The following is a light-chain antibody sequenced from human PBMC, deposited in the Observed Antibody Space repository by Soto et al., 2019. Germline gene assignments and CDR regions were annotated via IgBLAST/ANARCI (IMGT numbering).Light chain of an antibody. J-gene: IGLJ2*01. CDR1: NIGSKN. Sequence: SYELIQPPSVSVAPGQTASISCGGNNIGSKNVHRYQQKPGQAPVVVVYDNSDRPSGIPERISGSNSGSTATLTISGVEAGDEADYYCQVWDSSADHVVFGGGTQLTVL. CDR3: QVWDSSADHVV. CDR2: DNS. V-gene: IGLV3-21*02.